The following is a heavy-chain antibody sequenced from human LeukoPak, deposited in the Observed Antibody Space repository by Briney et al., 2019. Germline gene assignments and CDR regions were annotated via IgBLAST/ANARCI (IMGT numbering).Heavy chain of an antibody. CDR2: IYYSGST. D-gene: IGHD6-13*01. Sequence: SETLSLTCAVYGGSFSGYYWSWIRQHPGKGLEWIGYIYYSGSTYHNPSLKSRVTISVDTSKNQFSLKLSSVTAADTAVYYCARAAAGIHYWGQGTLVTVSS. CDR1: GGSFSGYY. J-gene: IGHJ4*02. CDR3: ARAAAGIHY. V-gene: IGHV4-31*11.